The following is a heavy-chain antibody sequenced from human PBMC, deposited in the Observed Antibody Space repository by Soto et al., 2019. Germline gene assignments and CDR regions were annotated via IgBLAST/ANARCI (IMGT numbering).Heavy chain of an antibody. Sequence: TLSLTCTVSGGSISSGGYYWSLIRQHPGKGLEWIGYIYYSGSTYYNPSLKSRVTISVDTSKNQFSLKLSSVTAADTAVYYCARARRVITMVRGVIRMAWFDPWGQGTLVTLSS. D-gene: IGHD3-10*01. CDR2: IYYSGST. CDR1: GGSISSGGYY. V-gene: IGHV4-31*03. CDR3: ARARRVITMVRGVIRMAWFDP. J-gene: IGHJ5*02.